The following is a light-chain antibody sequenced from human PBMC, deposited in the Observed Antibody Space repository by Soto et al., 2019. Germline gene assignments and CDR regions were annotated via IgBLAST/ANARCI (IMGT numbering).Light chain of an antibody. CDR3: QQFDSLPIT. J-gene: IGKJ5*01. V-gene: IGKV1-33*01. CDR1: QDITNY. Sequence: DIQMTQSPSSLSASVGDRVTITCQASQDITNYLNWYQQKPGKAPRLLVYDGSNLDTGVPSRFRGSGSGTHFSFTISSLHPEDIATYYCQQFDSLPITCGQGTRLEI. CDR2: DGS.